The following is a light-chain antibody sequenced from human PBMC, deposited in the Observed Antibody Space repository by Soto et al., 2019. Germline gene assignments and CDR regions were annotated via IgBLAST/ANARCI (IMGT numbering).Light chain of an antibody. Sequence: EIVMTQSPATLSVSPAERATLSCRASQSVNSNLAWYQQKPGQAPRLLIYGVSNRATGIPARFSGSGSGTEFTLNISSLQSEDFALYYCQHYNNWPWTFGQGTKVEI. J-gene: IGKJ1*01. CDR2: GVS. CDR3: QHYNNWPWT. V-gene: IGKV3-15*01. CDR1: QSVNSN.